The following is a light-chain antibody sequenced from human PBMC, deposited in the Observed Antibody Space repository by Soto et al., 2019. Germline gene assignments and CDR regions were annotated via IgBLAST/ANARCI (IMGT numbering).Light chain of an antibody. V-gene: IGLV3-1*01. CDR2: EDT. Sequence: SSELTQPPSVSVSPGQTASITCSGHKLGDKYAYWYQQKPGQSPVLVIYEDTKRPSGIPERFSGSNSGNTATLTISGTQAMDEADYYCQAWDSSTAVFGGGTKLTVL. J-gene: IGLJ2*01. CDR1: KLGDKY. CDR3: QAWDSSTAV.